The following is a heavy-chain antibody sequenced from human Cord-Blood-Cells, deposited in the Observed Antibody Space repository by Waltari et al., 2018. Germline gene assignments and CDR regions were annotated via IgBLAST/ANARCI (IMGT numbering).Heavy chain of an antibody. J-gene: IGHJ4*02. CDR2: INHSGRT. Sequence: QVQLQQWGAGLLKPSETLSLTCAVYGGSFSGYYWSWIRQPPGKGLEGIGEINHSGRTNYNPPLKSRSTISVDTSKNQFSLKLSSVTAADTAVYYCARGRDYGKDYWGQGTLVTVSS. CDR3: ARGRDYGKDY. V-gene: IGHV4-34*01. CDR1: GGSFSGYY. D-gene: IGHD4-17*01.